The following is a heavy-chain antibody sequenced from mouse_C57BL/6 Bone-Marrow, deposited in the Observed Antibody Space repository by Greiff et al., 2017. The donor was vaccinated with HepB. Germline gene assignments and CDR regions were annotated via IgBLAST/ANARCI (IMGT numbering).Heavy chain of an antibody. D-gene: IGHD6-1*01. J-gene: IGHJ4*01. CDR2: ISDGGSYT. Sequence: EVKLVESGGGLVKPGGSLKLSCAASGFTFSSYAMSWVRQTPEKRLEWVATISDGGSYTYYPDNVKGRFTISRDNAKNNLYLQLSHLKSEDTAMYCCAREQLLYAMDYWGQGTSVTVSS. V-gene: IGHV5-4*01. CDR1: GFTFSSYA. CDR3: AREQLLYAMDY.